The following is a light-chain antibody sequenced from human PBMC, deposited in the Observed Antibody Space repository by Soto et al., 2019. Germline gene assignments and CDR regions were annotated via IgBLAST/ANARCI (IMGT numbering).Light chain of an antibody. CDR3: QQYGSSIQT. Sequence: EIVLTQFPGTLSLSPGERATLSCRASQSVCSNYLAWYQQRPGPPPNLLISGASHRAPEIPDRFSGSGSGKEFTLTISRLEPEDFAVYYCQQYGSSIQTFGQGTKVDIK. J-gene: IGKJ1*01. CDR1: QSVCSNY. CDR2: GAS. V-gene: IGKV3-20*01.